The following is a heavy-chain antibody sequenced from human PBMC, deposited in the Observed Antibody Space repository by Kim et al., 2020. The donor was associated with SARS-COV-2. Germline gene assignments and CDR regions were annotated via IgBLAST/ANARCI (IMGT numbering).Heavy chain of an antibody. V-gene: IGHV3-7*03. CDR2: INRDGSQG. D-gene: IGHD6-13*01. CDR1: GFTFSTYL. J-gene: IGHJ6*02. Sequence: GGSLRLSCAVSGFTFSTYLMSWVRQAPGKGLEWVANINRDGSQGYYVDSVKGRFTISRDNAKNSLYLQVDSLRADDTAVYYCARWGVAAGGYYGLDVWG. CDR3: ARWGVAAGGYYGLDV.